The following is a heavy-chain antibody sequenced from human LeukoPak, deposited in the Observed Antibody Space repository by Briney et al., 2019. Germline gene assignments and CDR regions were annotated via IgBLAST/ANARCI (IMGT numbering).Heavy chain of an antibody. Sequence: GGSLRLSCAASGFTFSSYGMHWVRQAPGKGLEWVAHIKQDGSEKYYVDSVRGRFTISRDNAKNSLYLQMNSLSAEDTAVYYCARSVEAGYIDVWGKGTTVTISS. D-gene: IGHD3-10*01. J-gene: IGHJ6*03. CDR3: ARSVEAGYIDV. CDR1: GFTFSSYG. CDR2: IKQDGSEK. V-gene: IGHV3-7*01.